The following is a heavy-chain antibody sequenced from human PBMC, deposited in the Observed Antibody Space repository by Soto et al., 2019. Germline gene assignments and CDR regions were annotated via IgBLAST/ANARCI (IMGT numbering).Heavy chain of an antibody. D-gene: IGHD2-2*01. CDR3: AKAFPLLWDYFDY. J-gene: IGHJ4*02. V-gene: IGHV3-23*01. CDR2: ISGSGGST. Sequence: EVQLLESGGGLIKPGGSLRLSCAASGFTFSSYAMSWVRQAPGKGLEWVSAISGSGGSTYYADSVKGRFTISRDNSKNTLYLQMNSLRAEVTAVYYCAKAFPLLWDYFDYWGQGTLVTVSS. CDR1: GFTFSSYA.